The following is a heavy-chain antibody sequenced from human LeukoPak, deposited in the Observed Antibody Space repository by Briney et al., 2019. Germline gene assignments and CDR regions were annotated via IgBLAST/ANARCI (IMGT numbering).Heavy chain of an antibody. D-gene: IGHD2-15*01. Sequence: GGSLRLSCAASGFTFSSYNMNWVRQAPGKGLEWVSSISSSSSYIYYADSVKGRFTISRDNAKNSLYLQMNSLRADDTAVYYCARASGLGYCSGGSCLEVGYWGQGTLVTVSS. CDR3: ARASGLGYCSGGSCLEVGY. J-gene: IGHJ4*02. V-gene: IGHV3-21*01. CDR1: GFTFSSYN. CDR2: ISSSSSYI.